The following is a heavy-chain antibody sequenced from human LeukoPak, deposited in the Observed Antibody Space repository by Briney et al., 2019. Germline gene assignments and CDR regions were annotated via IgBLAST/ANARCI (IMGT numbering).Heavy chain of an antibody. D-gene: IGHD6-6*01. J-gene: IGHJ4*02. CDR2: INPNSGGT. CDR1: GYTFTGYY. CDR3: ARDTSPSSSVDY. V-gene: IGHV1-2*06. Sequence: ASVKVSCKASGYTFTGYYMHWVRQAPGQGLEWMGRINPNSGGTNYAQKFQGRVTMTRDTSISTAYMELSRLRSDDTAVYYCARDTSPSSSVDYWGQGTLVTVSS.